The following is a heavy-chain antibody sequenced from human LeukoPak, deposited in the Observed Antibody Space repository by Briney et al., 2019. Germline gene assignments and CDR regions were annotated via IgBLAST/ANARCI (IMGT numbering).Heavy chain of an antibody. Sequence: SETLSLTCTVSGGSISSYYWSWIRQPPGKGLEWIGHIYYSGSTNYNPSLKSRVTISVDTSKNQFSLKLSSVTATDTAVYYCASHYCSSTSCPNNWFDPWGQGTLVTVSS. CDR1: GGSISSYY. V-gene: IGHV4-59*01. D-gene: IGHD2-2*01. CDR3: ASHYCSSTSCPNNWFDP. J-gene: IGHJ5*02. CDR2: IYYSGST.